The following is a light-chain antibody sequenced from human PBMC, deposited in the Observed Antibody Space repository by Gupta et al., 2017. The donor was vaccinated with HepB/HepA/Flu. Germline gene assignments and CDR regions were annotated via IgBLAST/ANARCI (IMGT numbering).Light chain of an antibody. Sequence: QSVLTQPPSVSGAPGPMVTISCTGSSSNIGAGYDVHWYQQLPGTAPKLLIYGNSNRPSGVPDRFSGSKSGTSASLAITGLQAEDEADYYCQSYDSSLSKVFGTGTKVTVL. J-gene: IGLJ1*01. CDR1: SSNIGAGYD. V-gene: IGLV1-40*01. CDR3: QSYDSSLSKV. CDR2: GNS.